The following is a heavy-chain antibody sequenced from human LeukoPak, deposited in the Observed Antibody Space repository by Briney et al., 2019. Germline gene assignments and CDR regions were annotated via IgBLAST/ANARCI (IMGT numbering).Heavy chain of an antibody. CDR1: GFTFSSYS. CDR2: ISSSSSYI. V-gene: IGHV3-21*01. Sequence: PGGSLRLSCAASGFTFSSYSMNWVRQAPGKGLEWVSSISSSSSYIYYADSVKGRFTISRDNAKNSLYLQMNSLRAEDTAVYYCARGEVGGYEPYYFDYWGQGTLVTVSS. CDR3: ARGEVGGYEPYYFDY. D-gene: IGHD5-12*01. J-gene: IGHJ4*02.